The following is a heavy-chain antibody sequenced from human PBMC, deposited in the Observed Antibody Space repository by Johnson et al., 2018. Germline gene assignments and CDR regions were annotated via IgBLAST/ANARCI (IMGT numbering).Heavy chain of an antibody. CDR2: VNTVGTVT. Sequence: VQLVESGGGFVQPGGSLRLSCTASGFAFSGYWMHWVRQAPGKGLVWVSRVNTVGTVTNYADSVRGRFVISRDNAKNSLYLQLNSLRAEDTAVYYCARERGGVGRRLYAMDYWGQGTLVTVSS. CDR1: GFAFSGYW. J-gene: IGHJ4*02. CDR3: ARERGGVGRRLYAMDY. V-gene: IGHV3-74*01. D-gene: IGHD2-8*01.